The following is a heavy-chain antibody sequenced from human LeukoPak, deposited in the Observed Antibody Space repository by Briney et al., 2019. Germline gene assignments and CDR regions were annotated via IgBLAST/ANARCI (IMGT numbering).Heavy chain of an antibody. J-gene: IGHJ3*02. CDR3: ARHILPGILGDSDAFDI. D-gene: IGHD2-21*02. CDR1: GFTFSSYA. Sequence: GGSLRLSCAASGFTFSSYAMHWVRQAPGKGLEWVAVISYDGSNKYYADSVKGRFTISRDNSKNTLYLQMNSLRAEDTAVYYCARHILPGILGDSDAFDIWGQGTMVTVSS. CDR2: ISYDGSNK. V-gene: IGHV3-30-3*01.